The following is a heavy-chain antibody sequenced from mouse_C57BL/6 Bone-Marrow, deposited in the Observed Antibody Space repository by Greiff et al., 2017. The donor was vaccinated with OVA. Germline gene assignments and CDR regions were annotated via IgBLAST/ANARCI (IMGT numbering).Heavy chain of an antibody. V-gene: IGHV1-62-3*01. CDR1: GYTFTSYW. D-gene: IGHD2-1*01. Sequence: VQLQQPGAELVKPGASVKLSCKASGYTFTSYWMHWVKQRPGRGLEWIGRIYPGSGNTKYNQKFKGKATLTADTSSSTAYMQLSSRTSEDSAVYFCARSVSTRRYFDVWGTGTTVTVSS. CDR3: ARSVSTRRYFDV. J-gene: IGHJ1*03. CDR2: IYPGSGNT.